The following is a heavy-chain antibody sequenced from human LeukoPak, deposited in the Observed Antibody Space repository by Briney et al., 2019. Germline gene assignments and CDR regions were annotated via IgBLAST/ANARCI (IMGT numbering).Heavy chain of an antibody. CDR3: ARARGTTIFGVVIMDYYMDV. CDR1: GYSIISGYF. CDR2: IYHSGTT. Sequence: PSETLSLTCAVSGYSIISGYFWVWIRQPPGKGLEWIGSIYHSGTTYYNPSLKSRVTISVDTSKNHFSLKLSSVTAADTAVYYCARARGTTIFGVVIMDYYMDVWGKGTTVTVSS. J-gene: IGHJ6*03. D-gene: IGHD3-3*01. V-gene: IGHV4-38-2*01.